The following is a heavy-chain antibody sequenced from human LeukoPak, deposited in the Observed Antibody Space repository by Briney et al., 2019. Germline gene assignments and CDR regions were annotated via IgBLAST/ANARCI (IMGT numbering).Heavy chain of an antibody. CDR2: INHSGST. J-gene: IGHJ5*02. V-gene: IGHV4-34*01. CDR3: ARQRRIVGATGWFDP. Sequence: SETLSLTCAVYGGSFSGYYWSWIRQPPGKGLEWIGEINHSGSTNYNPSLKSRVTISVDTSKNQFSLKLSSVTAADTAVYYCARQRRIVGATGWFDPWGQGTLVTVSS. D-gene: IGHD1-26*01. CDR1: GGSFSGYY.